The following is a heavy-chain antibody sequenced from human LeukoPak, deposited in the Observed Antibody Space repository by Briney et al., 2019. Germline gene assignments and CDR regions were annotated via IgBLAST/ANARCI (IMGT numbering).Heavy chain of an antibody. CDR3: TRDPETDIVVVPAAGYMDV. J-gene: IGHJ6*03. Sequence: GGSLRLSCAASGFTVSSNYMSWVRQAPGKGLEWVGFIRSKAYGGTTEYAASVKGRFTISRDDSKSIAYLQMNSLKTEDTAVYYCTRDPETDIVVVPAAGYMDVWGKGTTVTVSS. V-gene: IGHV3-49*04. D-gene: IGHD2-2*01. CDR1: GFTVSSNY. CDR2: IRSKAYGGTT.